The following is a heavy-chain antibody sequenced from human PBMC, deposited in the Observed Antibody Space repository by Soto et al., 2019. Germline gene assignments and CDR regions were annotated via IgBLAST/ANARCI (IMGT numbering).Heavy chain of an antibody. V-gene: IGHV1-2*04. CDR3: ATAAPITIFGVVPSNAANYYGMDA. Sequence: ASVKVSCKASGYTFTGYYMHWVRQAPGQGLEWMGWINPNSGGTNYAQKFQGWVTMTRDTSISTAYMELSRLRSEDTAVYYCATAAPITIFGVVPSNAANYYGMDALGQGTTVTVSS. D-gene: IGHD3-3*01. J-gene: IGHJ6*02. CDR1: GYTFTGYY. CDR2: INPNSGGT.